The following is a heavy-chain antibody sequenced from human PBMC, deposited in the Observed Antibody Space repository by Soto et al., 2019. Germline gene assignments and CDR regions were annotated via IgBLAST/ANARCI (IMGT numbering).Heavy chain of an antibody. CDR1: GFTFSSYA. J-gene: IGHJ4*02. V-gene: IGHV3-53*01. Sequence: GGSLRLSCAASGFTFSSYAMSWARQAPGKGLEWVSVIYSGGSTYYADSVKGRFTISRDNSKNTLYLQMNSLRAEDTAVYYCASTVITMVRGAFDYWGQGTLVTVSS. CDR2: IYSGGST. CDR3: ASTVITMVRGAFDY. D-gene: IGHD3-10*01.